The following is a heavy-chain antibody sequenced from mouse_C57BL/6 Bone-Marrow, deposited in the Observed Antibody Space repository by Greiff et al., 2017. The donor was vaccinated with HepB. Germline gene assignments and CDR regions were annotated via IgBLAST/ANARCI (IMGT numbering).Heavy chain of an antibody. Sequence: EVKLVESEGGLVQPGSSMKLSCTASGFTFSDYYMAWVRQVPEKGLEWVANINYDGSSTYYLDSLKSRFIISRDNTKNILYLQMSSLKSEDTATYYGARVRHYGIWYFDVWGTGTTVTVSS. CDR3: ARVRHYGIWYFDV. CDR1: GFTFSDYY. V-gene: IGHV5-16*01. CDR2: INYDGSST. D-gene: IGHD2-1*01. J-gene: IGHJ1*03.